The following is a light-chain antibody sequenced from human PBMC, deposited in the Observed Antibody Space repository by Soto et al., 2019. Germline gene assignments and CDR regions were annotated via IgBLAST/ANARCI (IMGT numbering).Light chain of an antibody. Sequence: QSVLTQPPSVSGAPGQRVTISCTGSSSNIGAGYDVHWYRQVPGTAPKLLIFGNTNRPSGVPDRFSGSKSGSSASLAITGLQAEDESEYYCQSYDSSLTGSVFGGGTMVTVL. V-gene: IGLV1-40*01. CDR3: QSYDSSLTGSV. J-gene: IGLJ3*02. CDR2: GNT. CDR1: SSNIGAGYD.